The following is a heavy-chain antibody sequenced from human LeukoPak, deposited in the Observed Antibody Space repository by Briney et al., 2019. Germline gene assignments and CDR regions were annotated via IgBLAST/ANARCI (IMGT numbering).Heavy chain of an antibody. CDR2: IYHSGST. CDR3: ASFGLAMAIDY. V-gene: IGHV4-30-2*01. J-gene: IGHJ4*02. Sequence: KPSETLSLTCTVSGGSISSGGYYWSWIRQPPGKGLEWIGYIYHSGSTYYNPSLKSRVTISVDRSKNQFSLKLSSVTAADTAVYYCASFGLAMAIDYWGQGTLVTVSS. CDR1: GGSISSGGYY. D-gene: IGHD5-18*01.